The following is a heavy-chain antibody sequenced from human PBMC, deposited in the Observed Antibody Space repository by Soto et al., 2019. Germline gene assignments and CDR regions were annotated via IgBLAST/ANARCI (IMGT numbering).Heavy chain of an antibody. CDR2: INPSSGST. J-gene: IGHJ4*02. D-gene: IGHD4-17*01. V-gene: IGHV1-46*03. CDR1: GYTFTSYY. Sequence: ASVKVSCKASGYTFTSYYIHWVRQAPGQGLEWVEIINPSSGSTNWAQKFQGRVTMTRDTSTSIVYMDLSSLRSEDTAVYYCARTYGDSPFWYFDYWGQGTLVTVSS. CDR3: ARTYGDSPFWYFDY.